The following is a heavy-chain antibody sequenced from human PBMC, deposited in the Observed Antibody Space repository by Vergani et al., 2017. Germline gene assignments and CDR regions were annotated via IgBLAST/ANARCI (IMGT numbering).Heavy chain of an antibody. CDR3: ARDSTYYDFWSGYYTVTTNPYKYYYGMDV. Sequence: QVQLVESGGGVVQPGRSLRLSCAASGFTFSSYGMHWVRQAPGKGLEWVAVIWYDGSNKYYADSVKGRFTISRDNSKNTLYLQMNSLRAEDTAVYYCARDSTYYDFWSGYYTVTTNPYKYYYGMDVWGQGTTVTVSS. D-gene: IGHD3-3*01. J-gene: IGHJ6*02. CDR1: GFTFSSYG. V-gene: IGHV3-33*01. CDR2: IWYDGSNK.